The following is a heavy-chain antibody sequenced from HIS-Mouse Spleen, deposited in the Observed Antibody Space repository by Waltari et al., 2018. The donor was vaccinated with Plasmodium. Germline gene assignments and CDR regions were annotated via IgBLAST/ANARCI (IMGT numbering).Heavy chain of an antibody. Sequence: EVQLVESGGGLVQPGGSLRLSCAASGFTFSSSWLHWVRQAPGKGLVWVSRIKSDGSSTRYADSVKGRFTISRDNAKNTLYLQMNSLRAEDTAVYYCARTIAVVGTGDALDIWGQGTMVTVSS. D-gene: IGHD6-13*01. CDR3: ARTIAVVGTGDALDI. CDR2: IKSDGSST. CDR1: GFTFSSSW. V-gene: IGHV3-74*01. J-gene: IGHJ3*02.